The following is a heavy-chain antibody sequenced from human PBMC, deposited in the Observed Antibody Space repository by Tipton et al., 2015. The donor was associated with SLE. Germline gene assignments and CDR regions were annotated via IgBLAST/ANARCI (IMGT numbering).Heavy chain of an antibody. J-gene: IGHJ4*02. CDR1: GFTFSTFA. Sequence: SLRLSCAASGFTFSTFAVHWVRQAPGKGLEWVAVILYDGSNKYYADSVKGRFTISRENSKNTPYLQMNSLRTEDTAVYYCTGELLDYFDYWGQGTLVTVSS. V-gene: IGHV3-30*04. CDR3: TGELLDYFDY. D-gene: IGHD2/OR15-2a*01. CDR2: ILYDGSNK.